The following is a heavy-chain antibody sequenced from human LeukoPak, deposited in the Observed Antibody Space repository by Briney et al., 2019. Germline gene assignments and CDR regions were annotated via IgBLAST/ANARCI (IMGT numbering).Heavy chain of an antibody. CDR1: GFTFSSYG. D-gene: IGHD3-16*01. V-gene: IGHV3-30*18. CDR3: AKDLTFGGLGFDY. J-gene: IGHJ4*02. CDR2: ISYDGSNK. Sequence: GGSLRLSCAASGFTFSSYGMHWVRQAPGKGLEWVAVISYDGSNKYYADSVKGRFTTSRDTSKSTLYLQMNSLRAEDTAVYFCAKDLTFGGLGFDYWGQGTLVTVSS.